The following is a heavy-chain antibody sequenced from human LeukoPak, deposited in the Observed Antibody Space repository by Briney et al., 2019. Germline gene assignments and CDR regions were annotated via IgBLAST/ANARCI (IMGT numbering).Heavy chain of an antibody. CDR3: ARGWGGNIDQ. CDR2: TYYRSKWYT. Sequence: SQTLSLSCAISGVSFSNYSAAWNWIRQSPSRGLEWLGRTYYRSKWYTYYAVSVKGRITINSDTSKNQFSLQLTSVTPEDTAVYDCARGWGGNIDQWGQGTLVTVSS. J-gene: IGHJ5*02. D-gene: IGHD3-16*01. V-gene: IGHV6-1*01. CDR1: GVSFSNYSAA.